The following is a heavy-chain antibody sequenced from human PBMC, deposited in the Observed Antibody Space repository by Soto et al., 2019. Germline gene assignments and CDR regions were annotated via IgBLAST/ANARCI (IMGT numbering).Heavy chain of an antibody. Sequence: QVPLVQSGAEVKKPGASVKVSCKASGYTFTSYAMHWVRQAPGQRLEWMGWINAGNGNTKYSQKFQGRVTITRDTSASTAYMELSSLRSEDTAVYYCARDRGACSGGSCYPNWFDPWGQGTLVTVSS. V-gene: IGHV1-3*01. CDR2: INAGNGNT. CDR3: ARDRGACSGGSCYPNWFDP. D-gene: IGHD2-15*01. J-gene: IGHJ5*02. CDR1: GYTFTSYA.